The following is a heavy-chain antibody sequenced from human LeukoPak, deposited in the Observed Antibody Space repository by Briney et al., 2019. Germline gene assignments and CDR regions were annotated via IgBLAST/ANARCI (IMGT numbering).Heavy chain of an antibody. V-gene: IGHV3-30*18. CDR1: GFSFSSSV. D-gene: IGHD6-19*01. CDR3: AKDTKVAVLFDSFDI. Sequence: GGSLRLSCAASGFSFSSSVMHWVRQAPGKGLEWVAVISHDGSDKFYADSVKGRFTISRDNSKNTLYVQMNSLRAEDTAVYYCAKDTKVAVLFDSFDIWGLGTKVTVSS. CDR2: ISHDGSDK. J-gene: IGHJ3*02.